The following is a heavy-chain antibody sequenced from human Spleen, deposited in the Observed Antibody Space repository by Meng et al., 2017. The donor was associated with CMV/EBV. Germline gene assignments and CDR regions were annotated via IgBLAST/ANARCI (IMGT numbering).Heavy chain of an antibody. CDR1: GFTFSSYE. J-gene: IGHJ3*02. D-gene: IGHD3-3*01. CDR2: ISSSGSTI. V-gene: IGHV3-48*03. Sequence: GESLKISCAASGFTFSSYEMNWVRQAPGKGLEWVSYISSSGSTIYYADSVKGRFTISRDNAKNSLYLQMNSLRAEDTAVYYCARDQRFLEWLLPHDAFDIWGQGTMVTVSS. CDR3: ARDQRFLEWLLPHDAFDI.